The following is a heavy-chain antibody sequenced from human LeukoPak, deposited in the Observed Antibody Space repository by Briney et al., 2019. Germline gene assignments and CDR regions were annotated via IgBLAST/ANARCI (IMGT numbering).Heavy chain of an antibody. CDR1: GFTFNSYS. CDR2: ISSSSSYI. D-gene: IGHD6-6*01. CDR3: ARDEKGYSSSGPADY. Sequence: GGSLRLSCAASGFTFNSYSMNWVRQAPGKGLEWVSSISSSSSYIYYADSVKGRFTISRDNAKNSLYLQMNSLRAEDTAVYCCARDEKGYSSSGPADYWGQGTLVTVSS. V-gene: IGHV3-21*01. J-gene: IGHJ4*02.